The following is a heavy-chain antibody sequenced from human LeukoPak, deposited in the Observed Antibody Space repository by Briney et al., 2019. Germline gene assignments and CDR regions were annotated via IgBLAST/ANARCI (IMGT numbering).Heavy chain of an antibody. CDR2: IYHSGST. D-gene: IGHD3-22*01. Sequence: SETLSLTCAVSGYSISSDNYWAWIRQPPGQGLEWTGGIYHSGSTSYHPSLKSRVTMSVDTSKTPFSLKLSSVTAADTAVYYCARAPRDSSSSNHMRRFDYWGQGTLVTVSS. V-gene: IGHV4-38-2*01. J-gene: IGHJ4*02. CDR3: ARAPRDSSSSNHMRRFDY. CDR1: GYSISSDNY.